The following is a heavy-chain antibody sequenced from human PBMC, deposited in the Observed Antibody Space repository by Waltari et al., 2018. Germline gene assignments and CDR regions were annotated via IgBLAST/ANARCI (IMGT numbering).Heavy chain of an antibody. CDR2: IYPGNSDT. CDR1: GYSFTSYW. Sequence: EVQLVQSGAEVKKPGESLKISCRGSGYSFTSYWIGWVGQVPGKAGEWMGIIYPGNSDTRYSPSFRGHVTISADKSISTAHLQWSNLKASDTAMYYCARPRDPGLATSFDYWGQGTRVTVSS. J-gene: IGHJ4*02. D-gene: IGHD5-12*01. V-gene: IGHV5-51*01. CDR3: ARPRDPGLATSFDY.